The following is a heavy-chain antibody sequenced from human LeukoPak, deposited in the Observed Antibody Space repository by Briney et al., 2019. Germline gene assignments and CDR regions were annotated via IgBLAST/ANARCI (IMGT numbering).Heavy chain of an antibody. CDR3: ARAAYGEVAFDI. Sequence: GGSLRLSCAASGFTFSSSGMHWVRQAPGKGLEWVAFIRYDGSNKYYADSVKGRFTISRDNAKNSQYLQMNSLRAEDTAVYYCARAAYGEVAFDIWGQGTMVTVSS. D-gene: IGHD4-17*01. CDR2: IRYDGSNK. J-gene: IGHJ3*02. CDR1: GFTFSSSG. V-gene: IGHV3-30*02.